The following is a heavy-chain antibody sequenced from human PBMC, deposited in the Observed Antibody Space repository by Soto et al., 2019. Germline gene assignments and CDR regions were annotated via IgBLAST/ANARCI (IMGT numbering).Heavy chain of an antibody. D-gene: IGHD6-13*01. V-gene: IGHV4-4*02. J-gene: IGHJ6*02. CDR1: GGSISSSNW. CDR2: IYHSGST. Sequence: SETLSLTCAVSGGSISSSNWWSWVRQPPGKGLEWIGEIYHSGSTNYNPSLKSRVTISVDKSKNQFSLKLSSVIAADTAVYYCARWIAAAGLYYYYGMDVWGQGTTVTVSS. CDR3: ARWIAAAGLYYYYGMDV.